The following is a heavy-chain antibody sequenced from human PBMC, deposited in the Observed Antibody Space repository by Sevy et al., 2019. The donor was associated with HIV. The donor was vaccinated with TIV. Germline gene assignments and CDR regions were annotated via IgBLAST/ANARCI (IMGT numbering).Heavy chain of an antibody. CDR1: GGPISSYY. CDR2: IHYSGST. Sequence: SETLSLTCSVSGGPISSYYWSWIRQPPGKRLEWIGDIHYSGSTNYNPSLNSRLTISVDTSKNQFSLRLTSVTAADTAVYYCARAPSVRSGDDSLNWFDPWGQGILVTVSS. V-gene: IGHV4-59*01. CDR3: ARAPSVRSGDDSLNWFDP. D-gene: IGHD5-12*01. J-gene: IGHJ5*02.